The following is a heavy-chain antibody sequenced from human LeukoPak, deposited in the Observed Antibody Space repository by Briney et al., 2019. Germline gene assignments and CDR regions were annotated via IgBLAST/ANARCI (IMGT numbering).Heavy chain of an antibody. J-gene: IGHJ3*02. D-gene: IGHD4-17*01. CDR3: AAFYYGDYATDAFDI. V-gene: IGHV1-46*01. CDR2: INPSGGST. Sequence: ASVKVSCKASGYTFTSYYMHWVRQAPGQGLEWMGIINPSGGSTSYAQKFQGRVTMTRDTSTSTVYMELSSLRSEDTAVYYCAAFYYGDYATDAFDIWGQGTMVTVSS. CDR1: GYTFTSYY.